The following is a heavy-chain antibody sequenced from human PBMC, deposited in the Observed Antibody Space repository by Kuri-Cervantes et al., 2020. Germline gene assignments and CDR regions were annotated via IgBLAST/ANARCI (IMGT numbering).Heavy chain of an antibody. CDR2: IIPIFGTA. J-gene: IGHJ4*02. D-gene: IGHD2-2*01. Sequence: SVKVSCKASGGTFSSYAISWVRQAPGQGLEWMGGIIPIFGTANYAQKSQGRVTITADESTSTAYMELSSLRSEDTAVYYCASGYCSSTSCYREVFDYWGQGTLVTVSS. CDR3: ASGYCSSTSCYREVFDY. CDR1: GGTFSSYA. V-gene: IGHV1-69*13.